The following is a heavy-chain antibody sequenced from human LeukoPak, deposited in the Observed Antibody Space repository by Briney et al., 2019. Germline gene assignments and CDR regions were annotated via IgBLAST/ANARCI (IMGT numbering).Heavy chain of an antibody. CDR3: ARDGGVSGYDLLDY. CDR1: RLTFSRIW. Sequence: GRSMSLSSAAYRLTFSRIWMTCVRQAPGKGLEWVANINQDGSEKYYVDSVKGRFTISRDNAKNSVYLQMNSLRAEDTAVYYCARDGGVSGYDLLDYWGQGTLVTVSS. V-gene: IGHV3-7*01. CDR2: INQDGSEK. D-gene: IGHD5-12*01. J-gene: IGHJ4*02.